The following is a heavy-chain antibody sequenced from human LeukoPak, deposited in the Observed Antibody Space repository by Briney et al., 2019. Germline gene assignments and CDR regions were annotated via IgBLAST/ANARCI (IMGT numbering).Heavy chain of an antibody. CDR2: ISYDGSNK. J-gene: IGHJ4*02. Sequence: GGSLRLSCAASGSTFSSYAMHWVRQAPGKGLEWVAGISYDGSNKYYADSVKGRFTISRDNSKNTLYLQMNSLRAEDTAVYYCARDASVATLTRGYFDYWGQGTLVTVSS. V-gene: IGHV3-30-3*01. CDR3: ARDASVATLTRGYFDY. CDR1: GSTFSSYA. D-gene: IGHD5-24*01.